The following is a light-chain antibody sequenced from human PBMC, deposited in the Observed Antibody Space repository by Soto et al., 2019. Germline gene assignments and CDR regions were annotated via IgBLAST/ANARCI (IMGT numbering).Light chain of an antibody. V-gene: IGKV3-15*01. J-gene: IGKJ1*01. Sequence: EIVMTQSPATLSVSPGERATLSCRASQSISSKLAWYQHRPGQAPRLLIYDTSTRAAGIPARFTGSGYGTDFTLTISRLQSEAFAVYYCQQYNNWPRTFGKGTKVDI. CDR2: DTS. CDR1: QSISSK. CDR3: QQYNNWPRT.